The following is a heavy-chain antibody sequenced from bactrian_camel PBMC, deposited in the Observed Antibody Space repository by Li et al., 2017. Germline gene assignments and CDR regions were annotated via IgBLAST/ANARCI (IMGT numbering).Heavy chain of an antibody. CDR2: ISPDVRRT. V-gene: IGHV3S6*01. CDR1: GFPFSGGW. Sequence: VQLVESGGGEVQVGGSLQLSCAASGFPFSGGWMYWVRQAPGKGLEWVSTISPDVRRTWYADSVKGRFTISRDNANNTVYLQMVSLKSEDTALYYCGRHGELWSLVDWGQGTQVTVS. J-gene: IGHJ4*01. CDR3: GRHGELWSLVD. D-gene: IGHD2*01.